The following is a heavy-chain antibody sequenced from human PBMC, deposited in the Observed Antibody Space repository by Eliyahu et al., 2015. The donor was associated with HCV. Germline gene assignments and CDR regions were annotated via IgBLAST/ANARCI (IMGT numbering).Heavy chain of an antibody. V-gene: IGHV5-10-1*03. Sequence: EVQLVQSGAEVKKPGESLRISCKGSGYSFTSYWISWVRQMPGKGLEWMGRIDPSDSYTNYSPSFQGHVTISADKSISTAYLQWSSLKASDTAMYYCARPGAMIVVSNYYGMDVWGQGTTVTVSS. CDR1: GYSFTSYW. D-gene: IGHD3-22*01. J-gene: IGHJ6*02. CDR3: ARPGAMIVVSNYYGMDV. CDR2: IDPSDSYT.